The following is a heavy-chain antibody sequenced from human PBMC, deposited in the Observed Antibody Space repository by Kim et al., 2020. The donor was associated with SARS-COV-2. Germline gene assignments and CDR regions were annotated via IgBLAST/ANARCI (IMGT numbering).Heavy chain of an antibody. CDR2: IYYSGST. CDR3: ARDRGRGYSYGYMGNYYYSGMDV. Sequence: SETLSLTCTVSGGSISSGGYYWSWIRQHPGKGLEWIGYIYYSGSTYYNPSLKSRVTISVDTSKNQFPLKLSSVTAADTAVYYCARDRGRGYSYGYMGNYYYSGMDVWGQGTTVTVSS. J-gene: IGHJ6*02. V-gene: IGHV4-31*03. D-gene: IGHD5-18*01. CDR1: GGSISSGGYY.